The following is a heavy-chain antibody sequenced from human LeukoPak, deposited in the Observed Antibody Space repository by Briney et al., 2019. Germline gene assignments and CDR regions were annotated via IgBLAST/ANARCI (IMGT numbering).Heavy chain of an antibody. Sequence: PSETLSLTCTVSGGSISSSHYYWGWIRQPPGKGLEWIGSFYYSGSTYHNPSLKSRVTISVDTSKNQFSLRLSPVTAADTAVYYCARHGEMRDFDSWGQGTLVTVSS. CDR2: FYYSGST. V-gene: IGHV4-39*01. CDR3: ARHGEMRDFDS. D-gene: IGHD3-10*01. CDR1: GGSISSSHYY. J-gene: IGHJ4*02.